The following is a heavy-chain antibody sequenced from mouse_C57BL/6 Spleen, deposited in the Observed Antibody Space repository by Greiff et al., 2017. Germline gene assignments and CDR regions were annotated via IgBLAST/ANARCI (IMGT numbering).Heavy chain of an antibody. CDR1: GYTFTDYY. V-gene: IGHV1-76*01. Sequence: QVQLKQSGAELVRPGASVKLSCKASGYTFTDYYINWVKQRPGQGLEWIARIYPGSGNTYYNEKFKGKATLTAEKSSSTAYMQLSSLTSEDSAVYFCARSTYGSSDWYFDVWGTGTTVTVSS. D-gene: IGHD1-1*01. CDR3: ARSTYGSSDWYFDV. CDR2: IYPGSGNT. J-gene: IGHJ1*03.